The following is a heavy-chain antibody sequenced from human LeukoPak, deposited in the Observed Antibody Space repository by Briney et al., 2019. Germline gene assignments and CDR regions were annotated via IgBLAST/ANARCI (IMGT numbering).Heavy chain of an antibody. CDR3: ARGDSGYYYRDAFDI. V-gene: IGHV4-59*01. CDR2: IYYTGTT. J-gene: IGHJ3*02. D-gene: IGHD5-12*01. CDR1: GGSIRTNY. Sequence: KPSETLSLTCTVSGGSIRTNYWSWIRQPPGKGLEWIGYIYYTGTTNYNPSLKSRVTTSVDTSKNQFSLKLSSVTAADTAVYYCARGDSGYYYRDAFDIWGQGTMVTVSS.